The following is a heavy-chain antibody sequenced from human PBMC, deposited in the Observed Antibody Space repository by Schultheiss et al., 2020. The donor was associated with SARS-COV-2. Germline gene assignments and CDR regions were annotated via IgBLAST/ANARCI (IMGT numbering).Heavy chain of an antibody. J-gene: IGHJ5*02. Sequence: SVKVSCKASGGTFSSYAISWVRQAPGQGLEWMGGIIPIFGTANYAQKFQGRVTITADESTNTAYMELSSLRSEDTAVYYCARGVVRGPGWFDPWGQGTLVTVSS. V-gene: IGHV1-69*13. D-gene: IGHD3-10*01. CDR2: IIPIFGTA. CDR1: GGTFSSYA. CDR3: ARGVVRGPGWFDP.